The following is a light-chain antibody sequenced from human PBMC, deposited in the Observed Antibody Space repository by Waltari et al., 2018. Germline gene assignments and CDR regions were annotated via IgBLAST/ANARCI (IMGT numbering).Light chain of an antibody. CDR2: EVN. Sequence: QSALTQPPSASGSPGQSVTISCTGTSRDVGGYNYVSWSQHPPGKAPKLMISEVNKRPSGVPDRFSGSKSGNTASLTVSGLQADDEADYYCTSYAGSHNWVFGGGTKLTVL. J-gene: IGLJ2*01. CDR3: TSYAGSHNWV. V-gene: IGLV2-8*01. CDR1: SRDVGGYNY.